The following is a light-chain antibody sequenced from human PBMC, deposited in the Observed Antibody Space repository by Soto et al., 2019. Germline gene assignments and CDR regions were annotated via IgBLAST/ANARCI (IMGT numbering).Light chain of an antibody. CDR2: WAS. J-gene: IGKJ1*01. Sequence: DIVMTQSPDSLAVSLGERATINCRSSQSVLYSSSNKNYLAWYQQKPGQPPKLLIYWASTRESGVPDRFSGSGSVTDFTLTISSLQAEDVAVYYCQQYCSSPWTFDQGTKVEIK. CDR3: QQYCSSPWT. CDR1: QSVLYSSSNKNY. V-gene: IGKV4-1*01.